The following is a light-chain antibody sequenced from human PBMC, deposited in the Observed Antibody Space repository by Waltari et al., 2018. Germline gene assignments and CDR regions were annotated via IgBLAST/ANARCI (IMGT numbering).Light chain of an antibody. J-gene: IGKJ1*01. V-gene: IGKV1-39*01. CDR1: QSISSY. CDR3: QQSYSTPWT. CDR2: AAS. Sequence: DIQMTQSPSSLSASVGDGVTITCRASQSISSYLNWYQQKPGKAPKLLIYAASSLQSGVPSRFSGSGSGTDFILTISSLQPEDFATYYCQQSYSTPWTFGQGTKVEIK.